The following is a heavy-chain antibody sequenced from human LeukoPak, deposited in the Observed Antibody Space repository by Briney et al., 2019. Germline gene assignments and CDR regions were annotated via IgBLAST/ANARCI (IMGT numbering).Heavy chain of an antibody. Sequence: SETLSLTCAVYGGSFSAYYWSWIRQPPGKGLEWIGYIYYSGSTNYNPSLKSRVTISVDTSKNQFSLKLSSVTAADTAVYYCARVPVGASTGTFDYWGQGTLVTVSS. CDR3: ARVPVGASTGTFDY. D-gene: IGHD1-1*01. CDR2: IYYSGST. CDR1: GGSFSAYY. V-gene: IGHV4-59*01. J-gene: IGHJ4*02.